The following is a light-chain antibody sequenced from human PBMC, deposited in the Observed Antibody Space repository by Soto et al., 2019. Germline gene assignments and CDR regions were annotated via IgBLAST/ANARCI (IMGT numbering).Light chain of an antibody. CDR2: EVT. CDR3: SSFTSRLTFV. V-gene: IGLV2-14*01. J-gene: IGLJ1*01. Sequence: QSALTQPASVSGSPGQSIAISCTGTRSDVGAYNYVSWYQQHPGKAPKLMISEVTNRPSGVADRFSGSKSGNTASLTISGLQVEDEADDYCSSFTSRLTFVCGTGTKLTVL. CDR1: RSDVGAYNY.